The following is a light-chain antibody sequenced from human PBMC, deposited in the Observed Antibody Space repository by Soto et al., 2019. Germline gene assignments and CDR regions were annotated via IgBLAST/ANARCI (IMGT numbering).Light chain of an antibody. V-gene: IGKV3-15*01. CDR2: GAS. J-gene: IGKJ2*02. CDR1: QSVSSN. CDR3: QQYNNWPPCT. Sequence: EIVMTQSPATLSVSPGERATLSCRASQSVSSNLAWYQQKPGQAPRLLIYGASTRATGIPARFGGSGSGTEFTLTISSLQSEDVALYYGQQYNNWPPCTVGQGTKLEIK.